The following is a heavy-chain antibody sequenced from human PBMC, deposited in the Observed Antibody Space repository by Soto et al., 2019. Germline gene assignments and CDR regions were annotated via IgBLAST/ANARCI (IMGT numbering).Heavy chain of an antibody. J-gene: IGHJ4*02. CDR3: AKQQMGVIRALDY. CDR1: GFTFSNYA. CDR2: IRETGNT. D-gene: IGHD1-26*01. Sequence: EVQILQSGGGLEQPGGSLRLSCAASGFTFSNYAMSWIRQAPGKGLEWVSTIRETGNTYYADSVRGRFATSRGNSENTLYLQMSSLRAEDTAVYYCAKQQMGVIRALDYWGQGTLVTVSS. V-gene: IGHV3-23*01.